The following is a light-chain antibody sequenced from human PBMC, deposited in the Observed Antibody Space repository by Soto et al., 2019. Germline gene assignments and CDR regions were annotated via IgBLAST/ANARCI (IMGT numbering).Light chain of an antibody. Sequence: EIVLTQSPATLSLSPGERATLSCRASQSVSSYLAWYQQKPGQAPRLLIYDASNRATGIPARLSGSGSGTDFTFTISSLEPEDFAVYYCQQRSNWPPRYTFGQGTKLEIK. CDR1: QSVSSY. CDR2: DAS. J-gene: IGKJ2*01. CDR3: QQRSNWPPRYT. V-gene: IGKV3-11*01.